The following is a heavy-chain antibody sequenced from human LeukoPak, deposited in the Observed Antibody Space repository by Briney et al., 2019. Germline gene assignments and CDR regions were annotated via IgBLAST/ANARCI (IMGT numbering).Heavy chain of an antibody. Sequence: SETLSLTCAVYGGSFSGYYWGWIRQPPGKGLEWIGEINHSGSTNYNPSLKSRVTISVDTSKNQFSLKLSSVTAADTAVYYCAGLGDTMGPAAIYYWGQGTLVTVSS. CDR2: INHSGST. CDR3: AGLGDTMGPAAIYY. V-gene: IGHV4-34*01. J-gene: IGHJ4*02. CDR1: GGSFSGYY. D-gene: IGHD2-2*02.